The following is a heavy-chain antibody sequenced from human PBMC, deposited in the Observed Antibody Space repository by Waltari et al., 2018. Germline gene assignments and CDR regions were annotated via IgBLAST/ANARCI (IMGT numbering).Heavy chain of an antibody. J-gene: IGHJ3*02. V-gene: IGHV4-31*03. Sequence: QVQLQESGPGLVKPSQTLSLTCTVSGGSISSGGYYWSWLRQHPGKGLEWIGYIYYSGSTYDNPSLKSRVTISVDTSKNQFSLKLSSVTAADTAVYYCARGPQLRPSAGGAFDIWGQGTMVTVSS. D-gene: IGHD6-25*01. CDR1: GGSISSGGYY. CDR2: IYYSGST. CDR3: ARGPQLRPSAGGAFDI.